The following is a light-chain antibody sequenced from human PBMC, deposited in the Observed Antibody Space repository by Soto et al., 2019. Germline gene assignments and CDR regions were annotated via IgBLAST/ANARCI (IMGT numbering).Light chain of an antibody. V-gene: IGLV2-8*01. CDR1: SSDVGGYNY. J-gene: IGLJ2*01. CDR3: ASYTGSDTLV. Sequence: QSALTQPPSASGSPGQSVTISCTGTSSDVGGYNYVSWYQQHPGKAPKLMIYEVSKRPSGVPDRLSGSKSGNTASLTISGLQVEDEADYYCASYTGSDTLVFGGGTKLTVL. CDR2: EVS.